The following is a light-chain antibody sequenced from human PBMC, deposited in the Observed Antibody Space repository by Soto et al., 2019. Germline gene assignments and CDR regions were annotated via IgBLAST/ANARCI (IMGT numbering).Light chain of an antibody. Sequence: EVVMAQSPVTLSVSPGETVTLSCRASQNIKTNLAWYLQKPGLAPRLLIYGASTRATGIPARFSGSGSGTEFTRTISSLQSEDFAIYYCQQYDNKPPITFGQGTRLEIK. CDR2: GAS. CDR1: QNIKTN. V-gene: IGKV3-15*01. J-gene: IGKJ5*01. CDR3: QQYDNKPPIT.